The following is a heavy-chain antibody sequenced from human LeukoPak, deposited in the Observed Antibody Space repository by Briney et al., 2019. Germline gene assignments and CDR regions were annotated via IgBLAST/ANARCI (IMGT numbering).Heavy chain of an antibody. CDR3: AKGVTTGY. CDR2: ISYDGSNK. D-gene: IGHD4-17*01. Sequence: GRSLRLACAAAGFTVSMYGMHSVRQAPGKGLECEAVISYDGSNKYYADSVKGRLTISRDNSKNTLYLQMNSLRAEDTAVYYCAKGVTTGYWGEGTPVTVPS. V-gene: IGHV3-30*18. J-gene: IGHJ4*02. CDR1: GFTVSMYG.